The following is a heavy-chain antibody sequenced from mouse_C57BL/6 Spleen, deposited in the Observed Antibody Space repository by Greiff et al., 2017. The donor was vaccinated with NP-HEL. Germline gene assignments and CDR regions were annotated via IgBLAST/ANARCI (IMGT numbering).Heavy chain of an antibody. V-gene: IGHV3-6*01. CDR1: GYSITSGYY. CDR2: ISYDGSN. CDR3: ARGLTGTNFDY. J-gene: IGHJ2*01. D-gene: IGHD4-1*01. Sequence: EVQVVESGPGLVKPSQSLSLTCSVTGYSITSGYYWNWIRQFPGNKLEWMGYISYDGSNNYNPSLKNRISITRDTSKNQFFLKLNSVTTEDTATYYCARGLTGTNFDYWGQGTTLTVSS.